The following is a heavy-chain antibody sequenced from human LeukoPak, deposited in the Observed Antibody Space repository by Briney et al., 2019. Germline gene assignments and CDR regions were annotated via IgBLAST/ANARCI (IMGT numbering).Heavy chain of an antibody. D-gene: IGHD4-23*01. CDR3: ARGARWAYYFDY. J-gene: IGHJ4*02. CDR1: GFTFSSYG. CDR2: IRYDGSNK. V-gene: IGHV3-30*02. Sequence: GGSLRLSCAASGFTFSSYGMYWVRQAPGKGLEWVAFIRYDGSNKYYADSVKGRFTISRDNANNSVFLQMNNLRAEDSAIYYRARGARWAYYFDYWGQGSLVTVSS.